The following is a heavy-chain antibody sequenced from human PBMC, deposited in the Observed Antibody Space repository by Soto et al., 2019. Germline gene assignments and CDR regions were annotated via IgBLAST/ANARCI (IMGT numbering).Heavy chain of an antibody. V-gene: IGHV3-74*01. CDR3: ARDRADPIGDYHPLFDS. D-gene: IGHD2-21*01. CDR1: GFTFSSHW. Sequence: LRLSCTASGFTFSSHWMHWVRQAPGKGLVWVSRIESDGSSTNYADSVRGRFTISRDNAKNTLYLQMNSLRAEDTAVYYCARDRADPIGDYHPLFDSWGQGTLVTVSS. J-gene: IGHJ4*02. CDR2: IESDGSST.